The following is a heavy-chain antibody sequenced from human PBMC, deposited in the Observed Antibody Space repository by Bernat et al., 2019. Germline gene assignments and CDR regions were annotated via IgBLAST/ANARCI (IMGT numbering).Heavy chain of an antibody. V-gene: IGHV4-59*01. CDR1: GGSISSYY. D-gene: IGHD6-19*01. Sequence: QVQLQESGPGLVKPSETLSLTCTVPGGSISSYYWSWIRQPPGKGLEWIGYIYYSGSTNYNPSLKSRVTISVDTSKHQFSLKLSSVTAADTAVYYCARASSGWSSAFDYWGQGTLVTVSA. CDR2: IYYSGST. J-gene: IGHJ4*02. CDR3: ARASSGWSSAFDY.